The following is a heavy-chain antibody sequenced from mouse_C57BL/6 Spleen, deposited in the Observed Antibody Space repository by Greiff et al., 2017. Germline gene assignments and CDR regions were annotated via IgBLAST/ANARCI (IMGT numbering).Heavy chain of an antibody. Sequence: EVMLVESGEGLVKPGGSLKLSCAASGFTFSSYAMSWVRQTPEKRLEWVAYISSGGDYIYYADTVKGRFTISRDNARNTLYLQMSSLKSEDTAMYYCTRGIYYCNYNYAMDYWGQGTSVTVSS. V-gene: IGHV5-9-1*02. J-gene: IGHJ4*01. CDR2: ISSGGDYI. D-gene: IGHD2-1*01. CDR3: TRGIYYCNYNYAMDY. CDR1: GFTFSSYA.